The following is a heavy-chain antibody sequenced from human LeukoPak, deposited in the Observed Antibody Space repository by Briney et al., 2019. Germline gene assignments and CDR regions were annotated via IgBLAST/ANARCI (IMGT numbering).Heavy chain of an antibody. J-gene: IGHJ1*01. D-gene: IGHD3-22*01. Sequence: PSETLSLTCAVYGGSFSGYYWSWIRQPPGKGLEWIGEINHSGSTNYNPSLKSRVTISVDTSKNQFSLKLSSVTAADTAVYYCAFTPIPIEYYYDSSGYIQHWGQGTLVTVSS. CDR3: AFTPIPIEYYYDSSGYIQH. V-gene: IGHV4-34*01. CDR2: INHSGST. CDR1: GGSFSGYY.